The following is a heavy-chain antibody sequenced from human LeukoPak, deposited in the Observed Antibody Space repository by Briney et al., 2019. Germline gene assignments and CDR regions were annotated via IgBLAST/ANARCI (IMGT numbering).Heavy chain of an antibody. J-gene: IGHJ4*02. V-gene: IGHV3-64D*09. D-gene: IGHD2-15*01. CDR2: ISSNGGIT. Sequence: GGSLRLSCSASGFTFSNYAMHWVRQAPGKGLEYVSDISSNGGITYYADSVKGRFTVSRDNSKNMLYLQMNSLIAEDTAVYYCVKDKYPVVVAATLDYWGQGILVTVSS. CDR3: VKDKYPVVVAATLDY. CDR1: GFTFSNYA.